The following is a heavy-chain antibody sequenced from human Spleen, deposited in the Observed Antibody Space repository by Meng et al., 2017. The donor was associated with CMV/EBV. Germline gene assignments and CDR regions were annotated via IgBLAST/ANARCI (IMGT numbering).Heavy chain of an antibody. D-gene: IGHD2-2*01. J-gene: IGHJ4*02. CDR2: ISSSSGYI. CDR3: ARDAIVVVPAAPHPPDY. V-gene: IGHV3-21*01. CDR1: GFTFSSFT. Sequence: GESLKISCAASGFTFSSFTMNWVRQAPGKGLEWVSSISSSSGYIYYADSVKGRFTISRDNAKNSLYLQMNSLRAEDTAVYYCARDAIVVVPAAPHPPDYWGQGTLVTVSS.